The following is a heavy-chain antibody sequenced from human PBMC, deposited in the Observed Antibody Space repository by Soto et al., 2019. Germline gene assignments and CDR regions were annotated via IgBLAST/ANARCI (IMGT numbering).Heavy chain of an antibody. Sequence: SETLSLTXTVSGGSISSVGCCWIWIRQPPGKGLEWIGYIYYSGSTNYNPSLKTRVTISVDTSKNQFSLKLSSVTAADTAVYYCARRIGYSSSFFDYWGQGTLVTVSS. CDR1: GGSISSVGCC. CDR2: IYYSGST. V-gene: IGHV4-61*08. D-gene: IGHD6-13*01. J-gene: IGHJ4*02. CDR3: ARRIGYSSSFFDY.